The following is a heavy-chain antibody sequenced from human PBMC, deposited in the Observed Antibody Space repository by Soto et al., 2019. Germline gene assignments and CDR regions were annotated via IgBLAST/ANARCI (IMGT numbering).Heavy chain of an antibody. CDR3: AREGAFYGGEGTGGRDFDR. CDR1: GGTFSSYT. V-gene: IGHV1-69*08. D-gene: IGHD1-26*01. Sequence: QVQLVQSGAEVKKPGSSVKVSCKASGGTFSSYTISWVRQAPGQGLEWMGRIIPILGIANYAQKFQGRVALTSDKPAGTAYMELGSRGSEDTAVYYGAREGAFYGGEGTGGRDFDRWGRGTQVTGSS. J-gene: IGHJ2*01. CDR2: IIPILGIA.